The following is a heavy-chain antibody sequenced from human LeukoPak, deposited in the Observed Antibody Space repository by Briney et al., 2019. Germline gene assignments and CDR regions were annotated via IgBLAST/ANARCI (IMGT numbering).Heavy chain of an antibody. J-gene: IGHJ4*02. CDR2: ISDDGGNE. Sequence: GGTLRLSCAASGFTFSRYAMHWVRQAPGMGLAWVAVISDDGGNEYYLESVKGRFTISRDNSKNTLYLQMNSLRAEDTAVYYCAKGILWFGELSPFDYWGQGTLVTVSS. CDR3: AKGILWFGELSPFDY. D-gene: IGHD3-10*01. V-gene: IGHV3-30*04. CDR1: GFTFSRYA.